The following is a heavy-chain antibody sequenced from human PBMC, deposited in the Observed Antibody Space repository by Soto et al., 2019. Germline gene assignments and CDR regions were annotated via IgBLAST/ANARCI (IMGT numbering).Heavy chain of an antibody. CDR1: GGSFSGYY. CDR3: ARGRASPALWFGDHYYYYVGMDV. Sequence: PSETLSLTCAVYGGSFSGYYWSWTRQPPGKGLEWIGEINHSGSTNYNPSLKSRVTISVDTSKNQFSLKLSSVTAADTVVYYCARGRASPALWFGDHYYYYVGMDVWGQGTTVTVSS. J-gene: IGHJ6*02. CDR2: INHSGST. D-gene: IGHD3-10*01. V-gene: IGHV4-34*01.